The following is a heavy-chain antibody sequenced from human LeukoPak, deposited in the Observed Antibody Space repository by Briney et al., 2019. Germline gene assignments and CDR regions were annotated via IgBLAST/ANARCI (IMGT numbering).Heavy chain of an antibody. Sequence: ASVKVSCRASGYTFTKNGIGWVRQAPGQGLEWMGWISTYKGNTNYAQKLQGRVTLTTDTSTSTAYMELRSLRSDDTAVYYCARDVSHGLDIWGQGTVVTVSS. V-gene: IGHV1-18*01. J-gene: IGHJ3*02. CDR2: ISTYKGNT. CDR1: GYTFTKNG. CDR3: ARDVSHGLDI. D-gene: IGHD2-8*01.